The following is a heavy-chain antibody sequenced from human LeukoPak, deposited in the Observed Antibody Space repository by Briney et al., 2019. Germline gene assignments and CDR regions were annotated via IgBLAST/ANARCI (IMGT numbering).Heavy chain of an antibody. J-gene: IGHJ4*02. V-gene: IGHV1-2*02. D-gene: IGHD2-2*01. CDR3: ARDGELGGYCSSTSCHESDY. CDR2: INPNSGGT. CDR1: GYTFTGYY. Sequence: ASVKVSCKASGYTFTGYYMHWVRQAPGQGLEWLGWINPNSGGTNYAQKFQGRVTMTRDTSISTAYMELSRLRSDDTAVYYCARDGELGGYCSSTSCHESDYWGQGTLVTVSS.